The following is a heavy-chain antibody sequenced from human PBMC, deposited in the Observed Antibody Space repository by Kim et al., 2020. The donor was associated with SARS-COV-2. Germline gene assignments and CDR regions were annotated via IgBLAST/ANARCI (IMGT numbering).Heavy chain of an antibody. CDR1: GASLSSSSYF. J-gene: IGHJ4*01. CDR2: IYNSGSN. CDR3: ASLHRVVGSTTFYY. V-gene: IGHV4-39*02. Sequence: SETLSLTCTVSGASLSSSSYFWGWVRQPPGKGLEWIGSIYNSGSNFYNPSLKSRVTISVDTSRNHFSLQLTSVTAADTAVYFCASLHRVVGSTTFYYWG. D-gene: IGHD2-21*01.